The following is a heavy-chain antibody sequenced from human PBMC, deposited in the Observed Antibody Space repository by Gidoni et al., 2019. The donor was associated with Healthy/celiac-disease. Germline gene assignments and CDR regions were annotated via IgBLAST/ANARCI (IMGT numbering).Heavy chain of an antibody. CDR3: AKDFVWGLSPRSQYYFDY. CDR1: GFTFSSYA. J-gene: IGHJ4*02. CDR2: ISGSGGST. Sequence: EVQLLESGGGLVQPGGSLRLSCAASGFTFSSYAMSWVRQAPGKGLEWVSAISGSGGSTYYADSVKGRFTISRDNSKNTLYLQMNSLRAEDTAVYYCAKDFVWGLSPRSQYYFDYWGQGTLVTVSS. D-gene: IGHD3-16*01. V-gene: IGHV3-23*01.